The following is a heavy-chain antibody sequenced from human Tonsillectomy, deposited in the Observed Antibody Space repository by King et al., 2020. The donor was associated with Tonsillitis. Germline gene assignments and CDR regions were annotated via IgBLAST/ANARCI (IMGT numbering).Heavy chain of an antibody. CDR3: TRVKPTKHWDLIGTFDY. J-gene: IGHJ4*02. CDR1: GFTFGDYA. CDR2: IRSKTYGGTT. V-gene: IGHV3-49*04. Sequence: VQLVESGGGLAQPGRSLRLSCTTSGFTFGDYAMNWVRQAPGKGLERVAFIRSKTYGGTTECAASVRGRFTISRDESKRIAYLTINSMKTEDTAGDYCTRVKPTKHWDLIGTFDYWGQGTLVTVSS. D-gene: IGHD1-26*01.